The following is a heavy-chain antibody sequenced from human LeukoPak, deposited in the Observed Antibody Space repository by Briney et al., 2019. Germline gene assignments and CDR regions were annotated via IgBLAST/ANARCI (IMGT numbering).Heavy chain of an antibody. V-gene: IGHV3-23*01. CDR1: GFTFSSYA. CDR3: ARGHSAWYDY. Sequence: GGSLRLSCAVSGFTFSSYAMNWVRQAPGKGLEWVSAISGSGGSTYYANSVKGRFTISRDNSKNTLYLQMNSLRAEDSAIYYCARGHSAWYDYWGQGTLVTVSS. CDR2: ISGSGGST. D-gene: IGHD6-19*01. J-gene: IGHJ4*02.